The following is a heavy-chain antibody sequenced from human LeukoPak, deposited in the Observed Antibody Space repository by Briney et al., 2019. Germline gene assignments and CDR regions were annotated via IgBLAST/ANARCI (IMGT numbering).Heavy chain of an antibody. Sequence: SQTLSLTCAISGDSVSSNSAAWNWIRQSPSRGLEWLGRTYYRSKWSNDYAVSVKSRITINPDTSKNHFSLQLNSVTPEDTAVYYCARVGIYCSSTSCRVGAFDIWGQGAMLTVSS. CDR1: GDSVSSNSAA. D-gene: IGHD2-2*01. CDR2: TYYRSKWSN. V-gene: IGHV6-1*01. CDR3: ARVGIYCSSTSCRVGAFDI. J-gene: IGHJ3*02.